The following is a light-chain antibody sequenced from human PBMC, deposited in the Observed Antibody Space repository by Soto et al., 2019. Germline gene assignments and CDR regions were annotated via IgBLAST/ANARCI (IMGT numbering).Light chain of an antibody. Sequence: EIMMTQSPATLSVSPGERATLSCRASQSVRNNLAWYQHKPGQVPRLLIYYASTRATGIPARFSGSGSGTEFTLTISSLQSEDVAVCDWQQYNNWPPITFGQGTRLEIK. J-gene: IGKJ5*01. V-gene: IGKV3-15*01. CDR3: QQYNNWPPIT. CDR1: QSVRNN. CDR2: YAS.